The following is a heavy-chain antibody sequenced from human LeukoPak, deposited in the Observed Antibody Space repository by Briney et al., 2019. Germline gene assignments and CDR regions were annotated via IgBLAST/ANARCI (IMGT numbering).Heavy chain of an antibody. D-gene: IGHD2-15*01. CDR1: GFTFSSYS. Sequence: GGSLRLSCAASGFTFSSYSMNWVRQAPGKGLEWVAFIRYDGSNKYYADSVKGRFTISRDNAKNSLYLQMNSLRAEDTAVYYCARDANDQWRYLDYWGQGTLVTVSS. CDR2: IRYDGSNK. V-gene: IGHV3-30*02. J-gene: IGHJ4*02. CDR3: ARDANDQWRYLDY.